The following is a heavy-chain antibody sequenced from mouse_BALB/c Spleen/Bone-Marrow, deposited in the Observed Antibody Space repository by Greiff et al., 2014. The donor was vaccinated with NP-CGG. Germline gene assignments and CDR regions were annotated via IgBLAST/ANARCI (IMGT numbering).Heavy chain of an antibody. CDR3: TTGFAY. V-gene: IGHV6-6*02. Sequence: DVMLVESGGGLVQPGGSMKLSCVASGFTFSNYWMNWVRQSPEKGLEWVAEIRLKSNNYATHYAESVKGRFTISRDDSKSSVYLQMNGLRAEDTGIYYCTTGFAYWGQGTLVTVSA. CDR2: IRLKSNNYAT. CDR1: GFTFSNYW. J-gene: IGHJ3*01.